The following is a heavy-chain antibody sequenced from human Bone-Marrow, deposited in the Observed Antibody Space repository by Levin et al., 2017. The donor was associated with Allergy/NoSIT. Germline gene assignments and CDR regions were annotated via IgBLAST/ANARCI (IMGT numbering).Heavy chain of an antibody. V-gene: IGHV4-61*08. Sequence: SETLSLTCAVSGASISSGGYSWSWIRLPPGKGLEWIGYVSDNGDGNYNPSLLSRVTMSIETSKNQFSLRLKSVTAADTAVYYCARELRRRVGSGFHHWGQGLPVTVTS. D-gene: IGHD2-21*01. CDR3: ARELRRRVGSGFHH. CDR2: VSDNGDG. CDR1: GASISSGGYS. J-gene: IGHJ1*01.